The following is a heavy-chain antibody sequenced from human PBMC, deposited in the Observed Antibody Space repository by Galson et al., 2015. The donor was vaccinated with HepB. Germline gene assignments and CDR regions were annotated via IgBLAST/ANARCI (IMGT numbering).Heavy chain of an antibody. CDR1: GGSFSGYY. Sequence: ETLSLTCAVYGGSFSGYYWSWIRQPPGKGLEWIGEINHSGSTNYNPSLKSRVTISVDTSKNQFSLKLSSVTAADTAVYYCARGNRAVPWFGELLASYYYGMDVWGQGTTVTVSS. V-gene: IGHV4-34*01. CDR2: INHSGST. D-gene: IGHD3-10*01. CDR3: ARGNRAVPWFGELLASYYYGMDV. J-gene: IGHJ6*02.